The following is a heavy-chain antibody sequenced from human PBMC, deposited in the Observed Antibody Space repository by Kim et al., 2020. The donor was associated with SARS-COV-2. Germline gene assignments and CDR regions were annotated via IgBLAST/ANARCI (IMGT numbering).Heavy chain of an antibody. CDR3: ARSTAVIDY. CDR2: YN. D-gene: IGHD2-2*01. J-gene: IGHJ4*02. V-gene: IGHV6-1*01. Sequence: YNDYAVSVKSRITINPDPSKNQFSRQLNSVTPEDTAVYYCARSTAVIDYWGQGTLVTVSS.